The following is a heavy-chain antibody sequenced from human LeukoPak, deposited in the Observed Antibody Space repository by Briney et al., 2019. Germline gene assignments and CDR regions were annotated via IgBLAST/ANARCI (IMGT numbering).Heavy chain of an antibody. CDR1: GYTFTGYY. CDR2: INPNSGGT. J-gene: IGHJ4*02. Sequence: GASVKVSCKASGYTFTGYYMHWVRQAPGQGLEWMGWINPNSGGTNYAQKFQGRVTMTRDTSISTAYMELSRLRSDDTAVYYCARALGVLLWFGEPPEYFDYWGQGTLVTVSS. D-gene: IGHD3-10*01. CDR3: ARALGVLLWFGEPPEYFDY. V-gene: IGHV1-2*02.